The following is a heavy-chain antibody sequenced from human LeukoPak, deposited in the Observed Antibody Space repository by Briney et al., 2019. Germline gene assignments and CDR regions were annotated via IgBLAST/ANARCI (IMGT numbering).Heavy chain of an antibody. J-gene: IGHJ6*02. D-gene: IGHD2-8*01. V-gene: IGHV3-11*03. Sequence: TGGSLRLSCAASGFTFSDYYMSWIRQAPGKGLEWVSYISSSSSYTNYADSVKGRFTISRDNAKNTLYLQMNSLRAEDTAVYYCAKYVSARGPPYALAVWGQGTTVTVSS. CDR2: ISSSSSYT. CDR3: AKYVSARGPPYALAV. CDR1: GFTFSDYY.